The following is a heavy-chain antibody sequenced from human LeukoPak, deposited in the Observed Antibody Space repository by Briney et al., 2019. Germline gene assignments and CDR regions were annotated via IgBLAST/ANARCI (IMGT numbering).Heavy chain of an antibody. J-gene: IGHJ6*02. CDR2: LNGRGGTT. CDR3: ARGVGFTTCMDV. CDR1: GFTLSSHM. D-gene: IGHD1-14*01. V-gene: IGHV3-23*01. Sequence: PGGSLRLSCAASGFTLSSHMMSWVRQAPGKGLEWVSYLNGRGGTTDYADSVKGRFTMLRDSSKDTLFLQMNSLRAEDTAVYYCARGVGFTTCMDVWGQGTTVTVSS.